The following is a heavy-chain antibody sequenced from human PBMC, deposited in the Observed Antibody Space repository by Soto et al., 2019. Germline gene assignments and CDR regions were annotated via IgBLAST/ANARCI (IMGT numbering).Heavy chain of an antibody. CDR3: ARARGGGYDSQFVDYYYGMDV. V-gene: IGHV1-69*13. D-gene: IGHD5-12*01. CDR2: IIPIFGTA. J-gene: IGHJ6*02. CDR1: GGTFSSYA. Sequence: SVKVSCKASGGTFSSYAISWVRQAPGQGLEWMGGIIPIFGTANYAQKFQGRVTITADESTSTAYMELSSLRSEDTAVYYCARARGGGYDSQFVDYYYGMDVWGQGTTVTVSS.